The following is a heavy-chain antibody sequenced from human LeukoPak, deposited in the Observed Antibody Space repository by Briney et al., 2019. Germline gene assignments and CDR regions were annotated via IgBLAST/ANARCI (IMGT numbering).Heavy chain of an antibody. V-gene: IGHV4-39*01. CDR1: GGSISSSSHY. D-gene: IGHD3-22*01. J-gene: IGHJ4*02. CDR2: IYYGGTT. CDR3: ARGDDSSGDGFDY. Sequence: SETLSLTCTVSGGSISSSSHYWAWIRQPPGKGLEWIGSIYYGGTTFYNPSLKSRITISADTSKTQFSLKLSSVTAADTAVYYCARGDDSSGDGFDYWGQGTLVTVSS.